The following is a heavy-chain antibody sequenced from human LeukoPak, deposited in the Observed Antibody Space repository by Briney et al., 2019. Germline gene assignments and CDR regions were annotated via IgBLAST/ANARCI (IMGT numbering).Heavy chain of an antibody. V-gene: IGHV1-69*02. CDR2: IIPILGIA. Sequence: SVKVSCKASGGTFSSYTISWVRQASGQGLEWMGRIIPILGIANYAQKFQGRVTITADKSTSTAYMELSSLRSEDTAVYYCARGLRDDFWSGYHYYFDYWGQGTLVTVSS. D-gene: IGHD3-3*01. J-gene: IGHJ4*02. CDR3: ARGLRDDFWSGYHYYFDY. CDR1: GGTFSSYT.